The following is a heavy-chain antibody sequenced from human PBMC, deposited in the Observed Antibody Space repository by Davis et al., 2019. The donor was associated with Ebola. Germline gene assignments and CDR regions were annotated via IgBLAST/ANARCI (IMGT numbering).Heavy chain of an antibody. CDR3: AIIGVRHSGDY. J-gene: IGHJ4*02. Sequence: PGGSLRLSCAGSGFDFSCCAMHWVRQAPGKGLEWVSGISWNSGSIGYADSVKGRFTISRDNAKNSLYLQMNSLRVEDTALYYCAIIGVRHSGDYWGQGTPVTVSS. CDR2: ISWNSGSI. V-gene: IGHV3-9*01. D-gene: IGHD7-27*01. CDR1: GFDFSCCA.